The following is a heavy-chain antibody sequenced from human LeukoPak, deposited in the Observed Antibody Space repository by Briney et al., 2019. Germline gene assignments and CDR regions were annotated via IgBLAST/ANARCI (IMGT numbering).Heavy chain of an antibody. D-gene: IGHD6-19*01. Sequence: GGPLRLFCAASGFTFSSYAMQWVRQAPGKGLEWVAVISYDGSNKYYADSVKGRFTISRDNSKNTLYLQMNSLRAEDTAVYYCARDGQWLLRTGYMDVWGKGTTVTVSS. CDR1: GFTFSSYA. V-gene: IGHV3-30*04. CDR2: ISYDGSNK. CDR3: ARDGQWLLRTGYMDV. J-gene: IGHJ6*03.